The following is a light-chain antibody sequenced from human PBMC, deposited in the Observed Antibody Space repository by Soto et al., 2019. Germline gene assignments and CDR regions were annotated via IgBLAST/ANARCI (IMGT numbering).Light chain of an antibody. V-gene: IGKV1-5*01. CDR2: DAS. Sequence: DIQMTQSPSTLSASVGDRVTITCRASQSISSWLAWYQQKPGKAPKLLIYDASSLESEVPSRFSGSGSGTEFTLTISSLQPDDFATYYCQQYNSYSPWWTFGQGTKVDI. J-gene: IGKJ1*01. CDR1: QSISSW. CDR3: QQYNSYSPWWT.